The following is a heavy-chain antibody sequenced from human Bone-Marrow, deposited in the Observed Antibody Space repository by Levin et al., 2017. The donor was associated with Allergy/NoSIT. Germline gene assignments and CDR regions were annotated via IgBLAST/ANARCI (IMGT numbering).Heavy chain of an antibody. Sequence: GESLKISCGASGFTFRNYAMHWVRQTPGNVLEWVALITYDGSGKHYGDSVKGRFTISRDNSKNTVSLQMSSLRTEDTAVYYWAKDRGYQQVVERYFDFWGQGTLVSVTT. J-gene: IGHJ4*02. CDR3: AKDRGYQQVVERYFDF. CDR1: GFTFRNYA. D-gene: IGHD6-13*01. V-gene: IGHV3-30*18. CDR2: ITYDGSGK.